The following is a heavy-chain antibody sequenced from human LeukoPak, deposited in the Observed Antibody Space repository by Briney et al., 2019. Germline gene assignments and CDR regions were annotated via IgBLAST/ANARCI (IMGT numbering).Heavy chain of an antibody. D-gene: IGHD3-10*01. Sequence: GGSLRPSCAASGFTFSSYGMHWVRQAPGKGLEWVAVISYDGSNKYYADSVKGRFTISRDNSKNTLYLQMNSLRAEDTAVYYCARVYFIQYYYGSGSYSQYPPDYWGQGTLVTVSS. CDR2: ISYDGSNK. J-gene: IGHJ4*02. V-gene: IGHV3-30*03. CDR3: ARVYFIQYYYGSGSYSQYPPDY. CDR1: GFTFSSYG.